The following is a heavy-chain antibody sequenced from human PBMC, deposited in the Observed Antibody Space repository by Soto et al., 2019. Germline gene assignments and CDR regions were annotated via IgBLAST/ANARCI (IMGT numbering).Heavy chain of an antibody. D-gene: IGHD3-10*01. CDR3: AKDEPMALWFGEVPWFDP. V-gene: IGHV3-23*01. J-gene: IGHJ5*02. CDR1: GFTFSSYA. CDR2: ISGSGGST. Sequence: GGSLRLSCAASGFTFSSYAMSWVRQAPGKGLEWVSAISGSGGSTYYADSVKGRFTISRDNSKNTLYLQMNSLRAEDTAVYYCAKDEPMALWFGEVPWFDPWGQGTLVTVSS.